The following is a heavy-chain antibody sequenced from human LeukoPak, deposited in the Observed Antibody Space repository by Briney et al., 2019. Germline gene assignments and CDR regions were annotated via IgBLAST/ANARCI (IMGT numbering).Heavy chain of an antibody. CDR2: IYYSGST. Sequence: PSETLSLTCTVSGGSISNSRYYWGWLRQPPGTGLEWIGSIYYSGSTYYNPSLKSRVTISVDTSKNQFSLKLSSVTAADTAVYYCASSSGWYNGFDYWGQGTLVTVSS. CDR3: ASSSGWYNGFDY. J-gene: IGHJ4*02. D-gene: IGHD6-19*01. V-gene: IGHV4-39*01. CDR1: GGSISNSRYY.